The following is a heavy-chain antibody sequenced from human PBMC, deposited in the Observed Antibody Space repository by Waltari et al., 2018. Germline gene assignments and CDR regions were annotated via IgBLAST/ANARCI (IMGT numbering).Heavy chain of an antibody. CDR3: ARSLGDPDYFDY. V-gene: IGHV4-39*01. CDR1: YY. D-gene: IGHD2-21*02. Sequence: YYCGWIRQPPGKGLEWIGSIYNSAITYYNPSLKSRVTISVDTSKHQFSLRLSSVTAADTAVYYCARSLGDPDYFDYWGQGTLVTVSS. CDR2: IYNSAIT. J-gene: IGHJ4*02.